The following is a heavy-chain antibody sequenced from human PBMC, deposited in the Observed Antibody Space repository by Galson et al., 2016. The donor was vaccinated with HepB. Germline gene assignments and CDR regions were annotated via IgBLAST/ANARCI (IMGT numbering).Heavy chain of an antibody. CDR3: ARDRGYCTGGNCYRFFDF. V-gene: IGHV3-48*01. J-gene: IGHJ3*01. CDR1: GFSFNIFS. D-gene: IGHD2-15*01. Sequence: SLRLSCAASGFSFNIFSVSWVRQAPGKGLEWISCSDTTSTTTYYAESVRGRFTISRDNAKRLAHLQLNSLRVDDTAVYYCARDRGYCTGGNCYRFFDFWGQGIMVTVSS. CDR2: SDTTSTTT.